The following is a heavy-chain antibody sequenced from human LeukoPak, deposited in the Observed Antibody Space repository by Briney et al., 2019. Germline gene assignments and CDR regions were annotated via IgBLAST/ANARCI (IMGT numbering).Heavy chain of an antibody. J-gene: IGHJ5*02. CDR3: ARVVVLQREFDP. CDR1: GYTFTSYG. Sequence: ASVKVPCKASGYTFTSYGISWVRQAPGQGLEWMGWISAYNGNTNYAQKLQGRVTMTTDTSTSIAYMELRSLRSDDTAVYYCARVVVLQREFDPWGQGTLVTVSS. V-gene: IGHV1-18*01. CDR2: ISAYNGNT. D-gene: IGHD2-2*01.